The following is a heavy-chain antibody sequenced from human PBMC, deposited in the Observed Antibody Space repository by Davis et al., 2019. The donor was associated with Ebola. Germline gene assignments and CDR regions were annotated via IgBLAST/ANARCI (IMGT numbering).Heavy chain of an antibody. CDR2: ISYDGSNK. CDR3: AKKFGYSYGKGLLSFYGMDV. CDR1: GFTFSSYG. Sequence: GGSLRLSCAASGFTFSSYGMHWVRQAPGKGLEWVAVISYDGSNKYYADSVKGRFTISRDNSKNTLYLQMNSLRAEDTAVYYCAKKFGYSYGKGLLSFYGMDVWGQGTTVTVSS. J-gene: IGHJ6*02. V-gene: IGHV3-30*18. D-gene: IGHD5-18*01.